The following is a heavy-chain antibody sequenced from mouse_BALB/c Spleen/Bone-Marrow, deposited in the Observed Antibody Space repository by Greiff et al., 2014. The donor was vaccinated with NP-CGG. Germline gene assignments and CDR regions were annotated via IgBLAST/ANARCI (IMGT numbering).Heavy chain of an antibody. CDR2: ISSGGSA. Sequence: DVKLVESGGGLVKPGGSLKLSCAASGFTFSNFAMSWVRQTPDKRLEWVASISSGGSAYYPDSVKGRLSISRDNARDILFLQMSSLRSEDTAMYYCARGYDYDFDYWGQGTTLTVSP. CDR1: GFTFSNFA. J-gene: IGHJ2*01. CDR3: ARGYDYDFDY. D-gene: IGHD2-4*01. V-gene: IGHV5-6-5*01.